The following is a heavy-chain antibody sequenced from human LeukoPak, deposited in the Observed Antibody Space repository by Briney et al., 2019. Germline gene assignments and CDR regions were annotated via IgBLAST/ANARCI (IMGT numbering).Heavy chain of an antibody. CDR3: AREGFRSVYRFFDY. J-gene: IGHJ4*02. CDR2: IHQGGST. CDR1: GESSSDYY. Sequence: SETLSLTCVVYGESSSDYYWSWIRQSPGKGLEWIGQIHQGGSTNYNSSLKSRVTISLDTSKNQISLRLTSVTAADTAVYYCAREGFRSVYRFFDYWGQGTLVTVPS. D-gene: IGHD3-16*02. V-gene: IGHV4-34*01.